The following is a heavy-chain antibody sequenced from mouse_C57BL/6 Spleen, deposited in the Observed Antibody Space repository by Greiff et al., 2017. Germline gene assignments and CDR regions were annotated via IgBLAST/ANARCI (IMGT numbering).Heavy chain of an antibody. CDR2: IWGEGST. Sequence: VKLVQSGPGLVAPSQSLSITCNVSGFSLTSYGVSWVRQPPGKGLEWLGVIWGEGSTNHQSALISRLSSSKDNSKSQVFLKLNSLQTDDTATYYCAKDGYSYAMDYWGQGTSVTVSS. CDR3: AKDGYSYAMDY. J-gene: IGHJ4*01. CDR1: GFSLTSYG. V-gene: IGHV2-3*01. D-gene: IGHD2-3*01.